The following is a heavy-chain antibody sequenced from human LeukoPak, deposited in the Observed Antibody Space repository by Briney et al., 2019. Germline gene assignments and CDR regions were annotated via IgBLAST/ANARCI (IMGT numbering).Heavy chain of an antibody. CDR1: GGSISNSNYY. J-gene: IGHJ4*02. CDR2: IYYSGNT. Sequence: PSETLSLTCTVSGGSISNSNYYWGWVRQPPGKGLEWIGTIYYSGNTYYTPSLKSRVTISVDTSKNQFSLRPSSVTAADTAVYFCTRHEEEDGYNAKPFDFWGQGTLVTVSS. V-gene: IGHV4-39*01. D-gene: IGHD5-24*01. CDR3: TRHEEEDGYNAKPFDF.